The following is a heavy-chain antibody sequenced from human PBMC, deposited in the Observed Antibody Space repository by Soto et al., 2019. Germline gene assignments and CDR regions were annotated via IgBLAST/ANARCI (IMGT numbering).Heavy chain of an antibody. Sequence: QLLQSGGGLVQPGGSLTLSCAASGFTFGTTDMSWVRQAPGEGLEWVSTIDGSGGITYYADSAKGRFTISRDNSRNTVYLQMNSLRGDDTALYYCGKNSGWFNTWGQGALVTVSS. CDR1: GFTFGTTD. D-gene: IGHD3-10*01. CDR3: GKNSGWFNT. J-gene: IGHJ5*02. V-gene: IGHV3-23*01. CDR2: IDGSGGIT.